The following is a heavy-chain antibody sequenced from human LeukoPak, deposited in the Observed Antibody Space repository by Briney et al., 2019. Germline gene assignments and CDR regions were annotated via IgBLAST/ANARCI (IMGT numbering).Heavy chain of an antibody. CDR1: GFTFSSYA. Sequence: PGGSLRLSCAASGFTFSSYAMHWVRQAPGKGLEWVAVISYDGSNKYYADSVKGRFTISRDNSKNTLYLQMNSLRAEDTAVYYCARVMVNIAAAGTSSVGFDYWGQGTLVTVSS. V-gene: IGHV3-30-3*01. CDR2: ISYDGSNK. J-gene: IGHJ4*02. D-gene: IGHD6-13*01. CDR3: ARVMVNIAAAGTSSVGFDY.